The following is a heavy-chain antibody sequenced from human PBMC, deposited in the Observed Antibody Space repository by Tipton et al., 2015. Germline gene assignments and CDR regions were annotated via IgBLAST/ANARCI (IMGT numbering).Heavy chain of an antibody. CDR1: GGSISTYY. J-gene: IGHJ4*02. V-gene: IGHV4-59*05. CDR3: ARRYYYDSSGYETRLDY. CDR2: IYYSGNA. D-gene: IGHD3-22*01. Sequence: TLSLTCTVSGGSISTYYWSWIRQSPGKGLEWIGSIYYSGNAYYNQSLKSRVTISADTSKNQFSLKLDSVTAADTAVYYCARRYYYDSSGYETRLDYWGQGTLVTVSS.